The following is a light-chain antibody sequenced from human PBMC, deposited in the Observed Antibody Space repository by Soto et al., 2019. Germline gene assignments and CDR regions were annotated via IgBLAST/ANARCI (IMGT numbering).Light chain of an antibody. V-gene: IGLV2-23*01. CDR3: CSYSSSSSDV. CDR2: EGT. Sequence: QSVLTQPASVSGSPGQSITISCSGTTSDVGGYNLVSWYQQHTAKAPKLLIYEGTQRPSGVSSRFSGSKSGNTASLTISGLQAEVEADYYFCSYSSSSSDVFGTGTKLTVL. J-gene: IGLJ1*01. CDR1: TSDVGGYNL.